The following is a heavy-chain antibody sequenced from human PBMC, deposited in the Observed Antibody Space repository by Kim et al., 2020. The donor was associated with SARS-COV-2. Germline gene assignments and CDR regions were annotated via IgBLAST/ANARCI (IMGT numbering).Heavy chain of an antibody. Sequence: TGYADSVKGRFTISRDNAKNSLYLQMNSLRAEDTALYHCAREELEHSHRYWGQGTLVTVSS. CDR2: T. V-gene: IGHV3-20*01. D-gene: IGHD1-1*01. CDR3: AREELEHSHRY. J-gene: IGHJ4*02.